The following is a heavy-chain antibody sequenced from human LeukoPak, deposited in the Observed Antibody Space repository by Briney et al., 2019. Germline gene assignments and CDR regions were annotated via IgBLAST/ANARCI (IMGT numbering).Heavy chain of an antibody. D-gene: IGHD4-23*01. CDR1: GFTFSDYY. J-gene: IGHJ4*02. Sequence: GGSLRLSCAASGFTFSDYYMSWIRQAPGKGLEWVSYISSSGSTIYYADSVKGRFTISRDNAKNSLYLQMNSLRAEDTAVYYCARGAHVTLYSALWGDYWAREPWSPSPQ. CDR2: ISSSGSTI. V-gene: IGHV3-11*01. CDR3: ARGAHVTLYSALWGDY.